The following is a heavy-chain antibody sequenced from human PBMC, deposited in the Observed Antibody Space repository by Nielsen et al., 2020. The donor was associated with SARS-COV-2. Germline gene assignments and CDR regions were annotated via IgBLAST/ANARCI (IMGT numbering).Heavy chain of an antibody. CDR3: ARYASEYYYYYYMDV. Sequence: KVSCKGSGYSFTSHWITWVRQMPGKGLEWMGRIDPSDSYVDYSPSFQGHVAISADKSISTAYPQWSSLKASDTAMYYCARYASEYYYYYYMDVWGTGTTVTVPS. D-gene: IGHD2-2*01. V-gene: IGHV5-10-1*01. CDR1: GYSFTSHW. CDR2: IDPSDSYV. J-gene: IGHJ6*03.